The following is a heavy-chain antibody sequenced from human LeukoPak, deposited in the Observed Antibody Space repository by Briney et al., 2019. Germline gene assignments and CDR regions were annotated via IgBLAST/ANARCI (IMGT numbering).Heavy chain of an antibody. CDR1: GGTFSSYA. V-gene: IGHV1-69*06. D-gene: IGHD6-13*01. Sequence: SVKVSCKASGGTFSSYAISWVRQAPGQGLEWMGGIIPIFGTADYAQKFQGRVTITADKSTSTAYMELSSLRSEDTAVYYCARAAAGTLWYWFDPWGQGTLVTVSS. J-gene: IGHJ5*02. CDR2: IIPIFGTA. CDR3: ARAAAGTLWYWFDP.